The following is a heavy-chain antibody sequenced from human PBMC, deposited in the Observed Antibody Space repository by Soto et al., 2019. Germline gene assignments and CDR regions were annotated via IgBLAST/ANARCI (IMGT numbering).Heavy chain of an antibody. J-gene: IGHJ6*02. CDR1: GGTFSSYA. CDR2: IIPIFGTA. V-gene: IGHV1-69*12. CDR3: AREEGGGVAAGGYYYYGMDV. Sequence: QVQLVQSGAEVKKPGSSVKVSCKASGGTFSSYAISWVRQAPGQGLEWMGGIIPIFGTANYAQKFQGRVTITADESPSTAYMELSRLRSEDTAVYYCAREEGGGVAAGGYYYYGMDVWGQGTTVTVSS. D-gene: IGHD2-15*01.